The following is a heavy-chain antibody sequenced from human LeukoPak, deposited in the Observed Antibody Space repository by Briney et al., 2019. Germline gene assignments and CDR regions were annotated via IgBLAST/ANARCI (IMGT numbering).Heavy chain of an antibody. J-gene: IGHJ4*02. D-gene: IGHD5-12*01. V-gene: IGHV1-46*01. Sequence: ASVKVSCKASGYIISSYYIHWVRQAPGQGLEWMGIISPSGGGTSYAQRFQGRVSVARDTSTNTVYMELSGLRSEDTAIYYCARCYSGYDYWPVYWGQGTLVTVSS. CDR1: GYIISSYY. CDR3: ARCYSGYDYWPVY. CDR2: ISPSGGGT.